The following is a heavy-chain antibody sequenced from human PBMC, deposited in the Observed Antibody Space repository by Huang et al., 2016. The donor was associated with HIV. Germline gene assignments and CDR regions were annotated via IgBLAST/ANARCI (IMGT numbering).Heavy chain of an antibody. CDR1: GFSISTYW. V-gene: IGHV3-7*01. CDR3: TRGPLGWLVHRYFYH. D-gene: IGHD6-19*01. CDR2: IKKDGSGK. Sequence: EVQLVESGGGLVQPGGSLRVSCAASGFSISTYWMSWVRQTQGKGLGWVGSIKKDGSGKDYVDAVKGRFIISRDNAKNSLYLQMNSLRAEDTAVYYCTRGPLGWLVHRYFYHWGQGTLVTVSS. J-gene: IGHJ1*01.